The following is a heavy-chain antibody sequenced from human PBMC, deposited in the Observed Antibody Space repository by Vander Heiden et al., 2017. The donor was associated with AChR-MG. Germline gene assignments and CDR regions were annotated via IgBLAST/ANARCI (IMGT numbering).Heavy chain of an antibody. CDR2: SSWNSGSI. CDR3: AETLGAYHDAFDI. J-gene: IGHJ3*02. V-gene: IGHV3-9*01. D-gene: IGHD1-26*01. Sequence: EVQLVESGGGLVQPGRSLRLSCAASAFTFADYAMHWVRQAPGKGLEWVSGSSWNSGSIGYADSVKGRFTISRDNAKNSLYLQMNSLRAEDTALYYCAETLGAYHDAFDIWGQGTMVTVSS. CDR1: AFTFADYA.